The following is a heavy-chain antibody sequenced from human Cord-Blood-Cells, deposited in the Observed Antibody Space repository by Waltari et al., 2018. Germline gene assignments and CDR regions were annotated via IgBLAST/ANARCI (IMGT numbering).Heavy chain of an antibody. V-gene: IGHV1-69*09. CDR2: IIPILGIA. D-gene: IGHD2-2*01. J-gene: IGHJ4*02. CDR3: ARESRGYYFDY. CDR1: GGTFSSYA. Sequence: QVQLVQSGAEVKKPGSSVKVSCKASGGTFSSYATSWVRQAPGQGLEWMGRIIPILGIANYAQKFQGRVTITADKSTSTAYMELSSLRSEDTAVYYCARESRGYYFDYWGQGTLVTVSS.